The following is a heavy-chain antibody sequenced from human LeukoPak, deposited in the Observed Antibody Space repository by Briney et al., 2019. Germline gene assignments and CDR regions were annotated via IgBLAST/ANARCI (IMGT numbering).Heavy chain of an antibody. J-gene: IGHJ4*02. Sequence: GGSLTLSCAASEFNFSNYAMNWVRQAPGKGLEWVSGISGSGGSTYYADSVKGRFPFSRDNSKNTLYLQMNSLRAEDTAVYYCAKGSTGLDYWGQGTLVTVSS. CDR1: EFNFSNYA. CDR2: ISGSGGST. CDR3: AKGSTGLDY. D-gene: IGHD2-8*02. V-gene: IGHV3-23*01.